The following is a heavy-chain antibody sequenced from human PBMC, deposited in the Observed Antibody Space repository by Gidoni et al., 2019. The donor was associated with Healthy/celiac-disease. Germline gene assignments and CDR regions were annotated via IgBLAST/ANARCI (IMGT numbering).Heavy chain of an antibody. J-gene: IGHJ3*02. CDR2: ISSSGSTQ. CDR3: ARGVDYYDSSGYYNDAFDI. CDR1: GFTFSDYY. D-gene: IGHD3-22*01. Sequence: QVQLVESGGGLVKPGGSLRLSCAASGFTFSDYYMSWIRQAPGMGLEWVSYISSSGSTQYYAVSVKGRFTIPRDNAKNSLYLQMNSLRAEDTAVYYCARGVDYYDSSGYYNDAFDIWGQGTMVTVSS. V-gene: IGHV3-11*01.